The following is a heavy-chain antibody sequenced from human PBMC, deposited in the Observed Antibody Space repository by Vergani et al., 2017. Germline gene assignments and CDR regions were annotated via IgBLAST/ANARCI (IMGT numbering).Heavy chain of an antibody. V-gene: IGHV5-51*01. CDR3: ARLYEGDSSGSNYFDY. D-gene: IGHD3-22*01. CDR2: IHPADSDT. J-gene: IGHJ4*02. Sequence: EVQLVQSGAEVKKPGESLKISCQISGYSFTNYWIGWVRQMPGKGLEWMGIIHPADSDTRYSPSFQDQVTITVDKSISTAYLQRSSLRASHSAMYYCARLYEGDSSGSNYFDYWGQGTLVTVSS. CDR1: GYSFTNYW.